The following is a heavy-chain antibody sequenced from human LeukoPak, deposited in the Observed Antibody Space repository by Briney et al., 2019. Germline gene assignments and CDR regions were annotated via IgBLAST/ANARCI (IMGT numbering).Heavy chain of an antibody. CDR3: TKETTVTNTGFDS. J-gene: IGHJ4*02. D-gene: IGHD4-11*01. V-gene: IGHV3-74*01. CDR1: EFAFSTYW. CDR2: INPDGSST. Sequence: PGGSLRLSCAASEFAFSTYWMHWVRQAPGKGLVWVSRINPDGSSTNYADSVKGRFTISRDNAKNSLYLQMNSLRAEDTALYYCTKETTVTNTGFDSWGQGTLVTVSS.